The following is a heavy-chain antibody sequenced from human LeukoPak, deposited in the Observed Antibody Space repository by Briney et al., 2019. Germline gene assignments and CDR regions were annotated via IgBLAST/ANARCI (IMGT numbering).Heavy chain of an antibody. CDR3: ARVVRTVAGFPFDY. CDR2: IYYSGST. V-gene: IGHV4-59*01. J-gene: IGHJ4*02. D-gene: IGHD6-19*01. Sequence: PSETLSLTCTVSGGSLSSYYWSWIRQPPGKGLEWIGYIYYSGSTNYNPSLKSRVTISVDTSKNQFSLKLSSVTAADTAVYYCARVVRTVAGFPFDYWGQGTLVTVSS. CDR1: GGSLSSYY.